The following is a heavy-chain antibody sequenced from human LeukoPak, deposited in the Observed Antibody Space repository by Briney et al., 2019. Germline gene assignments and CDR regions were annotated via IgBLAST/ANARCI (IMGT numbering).Heavy chain of an antibody. CDR2: INHSGST. CDR1: GGSFSGYY. Sequence: TSETLSLTCAVYGGSFSGYYWSWIRQPPGKGLEWIGEINHSGSTNYNPSLKSRVTISVDTSKNQFSLKLSSVTAADTAVYYCARDYGGSSPFDYWGQGTLVTVSS. J-gene: IGHJ4*02. V-gene: IGHV4-34*01. D-gene: IGHD4-23*01. CDR3: ARDYGGSSPFDY.